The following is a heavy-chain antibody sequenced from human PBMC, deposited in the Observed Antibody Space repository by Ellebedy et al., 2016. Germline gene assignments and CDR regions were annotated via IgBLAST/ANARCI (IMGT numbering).Heavy chain of an antibody. D-gene: IGHD3-3*01. V-gene: IGHV1-18*01. J-gene: IGHJ5*02. CDR3: ARVGPLYDFWSGSVAGDWFDP. CDR2: ISAYNGNT. CDR1: GYTFTSYG. Sequence: ASVKVSCKASGYTFTSYGISWVRQAPGQGLEWMGWISAYNGNTNYAQKLQGRVTMTTDTSTSTAYMELRSLRSDDTAVYYCARVGPLYDFWSGSVAGDWFDPWGQGTLVVVSS.